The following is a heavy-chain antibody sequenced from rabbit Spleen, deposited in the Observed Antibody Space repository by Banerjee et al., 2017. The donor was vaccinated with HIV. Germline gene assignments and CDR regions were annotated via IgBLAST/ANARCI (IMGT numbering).Heavy chain of an antibody. Sequence: QEQLVESGGGLVKPEGSLKLSCTASGFSFSNKAVMCWVRQAPGKGLEWIACINTATAKAVYANWAKGRFTISTTSSTTVTLQMTSLTVADTATYFCARDAGRGDYIDGVFNLWGPGTLVTVS. CDR3: ARDAGRGDYIDGVFNL. J-gene: IGHJ4*01. CDR2: INTATAKA. V-gene: IGHV1S45*01. CDR1: GFSFSNKAV. D-gene: IGHD8-1*01.